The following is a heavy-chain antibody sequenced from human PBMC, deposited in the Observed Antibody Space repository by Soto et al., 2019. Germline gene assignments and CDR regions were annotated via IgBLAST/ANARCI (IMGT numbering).Heavy chain of an antibody. J-gene: IGHJ4*02. Sequence: PGGSLRLSCAASGFTFSSYSMNWVRQAPGKGLEWVSSISSSSSYIYYADSVKGRFTISRDNAKNSLYLQMNSLRAEDTAVYYCARGSDWRIAATDYWGQGTLVTVSS. CDR1: GFTFSSYS. CDR2: ISSSSSYI. CDR3: ARGSDWRIAATDY. V-gene: IGHV3-21*01. D-gene: IGHD6-13*01.